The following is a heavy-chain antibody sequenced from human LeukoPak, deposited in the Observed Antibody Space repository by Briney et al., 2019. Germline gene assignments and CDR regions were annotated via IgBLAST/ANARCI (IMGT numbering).Heavy chain of an antibody. D-gene: IGHD5-12*01. CDR3: ASLLAATIKEAYYFDY. Sequence: PSETLSLTCAVYGGSFSGYYWSWIRQPPGKGLEWIGEINHSGSANYNPSLKSRVTISVDTSKNQFSLKLSSVTAADTAVYYCASLLAATIKEAYYFDYWGQGTLVTVSS. V-gene: IGHV4-34*01. CDR2: INHSGSA. J-gene: IGHJ4*02. CDR1: GGSFSGYY.